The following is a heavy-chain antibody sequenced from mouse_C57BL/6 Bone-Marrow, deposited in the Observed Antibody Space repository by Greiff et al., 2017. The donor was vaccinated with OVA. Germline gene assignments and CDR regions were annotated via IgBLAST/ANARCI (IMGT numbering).Heavy chain of an antibody. J-gene: IGHJ3*01. V-gene: IGHV5-16*01. CDR1: GFTFSDYY. CDR3: ARWGDGYYAFAY. CDR2: INYDGSST. Sequence: EVKLMESEGGLVQPGSSMKLSCTASGFTFSDYYMAWVRQVPEKGLEWVANINYDGSSTYYLDSLKSRFIISRDNAKNILYLQMSSLKSEDTATYYCARWGDGYYAFAYWGQGTLVTVSA. D-gene: IGHD2-3*01.